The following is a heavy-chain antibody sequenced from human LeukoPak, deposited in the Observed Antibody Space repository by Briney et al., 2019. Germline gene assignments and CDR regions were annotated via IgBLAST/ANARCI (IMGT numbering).Heavy chain of an antibody. D-gene: IGHD2-2*01. V-gene: IGHV3-30*18. CDR3: ANGLRYCSSTSCRSPGY. J-gene: IGHJ4*02. Sequence: GGSLRLSCAASGFTFSSYGMHWVRQAPGKGLEWVAVISYDGSNKYYADSVKGRFTISRDNSKNTLYLQMNSLRAEDTAVYYCANGLRYCSSTSCRSPGYWGQGTLVTVSS. CDR2: ISYDGSNK. CDR1: GFTFSSYG.